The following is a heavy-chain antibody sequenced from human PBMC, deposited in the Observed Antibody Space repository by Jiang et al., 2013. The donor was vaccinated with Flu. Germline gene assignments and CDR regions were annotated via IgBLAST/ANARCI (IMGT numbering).Heavy chain of an antibody. CDR2: ITSSGSTM. CDR3: ASGGGYNYGYH. Sequence: LYITSSGSTMKYADSVKGRFTISRDNAKNSLYLQMTASRAEDTAVYYCASGGGYNYGYHWGQGTLVTVSS. J-gene: IGHJ4*02. V-gene: IGHV3-48*03. D-gene: IGHD5-18*01.